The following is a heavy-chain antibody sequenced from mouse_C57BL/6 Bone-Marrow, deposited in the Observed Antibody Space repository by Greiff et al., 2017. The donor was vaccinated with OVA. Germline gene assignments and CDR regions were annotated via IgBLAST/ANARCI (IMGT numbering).Heavy chain of an antibody. CDR3: ARITYYYGSSYWYFDV. V-gene: IGHV8-8*01. D-gene: IGHD1-1*01. CDR2: IWWDDDK. Sequence: ESGPGILQPSQTLSLTCSFSGFSLSTFGMGVGWIRQPSGKGLEWLAHIWWDDDKYYNPALKSRLTISKDTSKNQVFLKIANVDTADTATYYCARITYYYGSSYWYFDVWGTGTTVTVSS. CDR1: GFSLSTFGMG. J-gene: IGHJ1*03.